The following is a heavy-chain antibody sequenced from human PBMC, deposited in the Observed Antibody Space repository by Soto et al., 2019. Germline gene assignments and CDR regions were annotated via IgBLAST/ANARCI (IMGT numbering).Heavy chain of an antibody. D-gene: IGHD4-17*01. Sequence: SETLSLTCAVSGGSISSGGYCWCLLRPPPGKGLKWMGYIYDSGFTYYTPSLKSRVTIPVDRSKNQFSLKLSSVTAADTAVYYCARAHYGDFGYGMDVWGQGTTVTVSS. CDR1: GGSISSGGYC. CDR3: ARAHYGDFGYGMDV. J-gene: IGHJ6*02. V-gene: IGHV4-30-2*01. CDR2: IYDSGFT.